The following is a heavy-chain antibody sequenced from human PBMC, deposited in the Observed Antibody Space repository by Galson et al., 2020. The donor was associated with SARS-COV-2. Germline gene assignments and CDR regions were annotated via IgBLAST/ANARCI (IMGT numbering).Heavy chain of an antibody. CDR1: GFTFSSYG. CDR2: IWYDGSNK. J-gene: IGHJ4*02. V-gene: IGHV3-33*01. CDR3: ARGGIDSSSWLGYYCDY. D-gene: IGHD6-13*01. Sequence: GGSLRLSCAASGFTFSSYGMHWVRQAPGKGLEWVAVIWYDGSNKYYADSVKGRFTISRDNSKNTLYLQMNSLRAEDTAVYYCARGGIDSSSWLGYYCDYWGQGTLVTVSS.